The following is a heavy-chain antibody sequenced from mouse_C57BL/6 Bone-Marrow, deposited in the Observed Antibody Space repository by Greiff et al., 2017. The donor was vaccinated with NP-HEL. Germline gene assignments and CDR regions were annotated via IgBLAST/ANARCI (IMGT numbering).Heavy chain of an antibody. D-gene: IGHD2-12*01. Sequence: EVKVVESGGDLVKPGGSLKLSCAASGFTFSSYGMSWVRQTPDKRLEWVATISSGGSYTYYPDSVKGRFTISRDNAKNTLYLQMSSLKSEDTAMYYCARRTRGFAYWGQGTLVTVSA. CDR1: GFTFSSYG. V-gene: IGHV5-6*02. CDR2: ISSGGSYT. CDR3: ARRTRGFAY. J-gene: IGHJ3*01.